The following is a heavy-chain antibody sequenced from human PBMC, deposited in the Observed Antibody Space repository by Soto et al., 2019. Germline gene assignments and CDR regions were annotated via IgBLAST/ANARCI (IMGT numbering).Heavy chain of an antibody. Sequence: QVPLVESGGGVVQPGRSLRLSCAASGFTFSSYAMHWVRQAPGKGLEWVAVISYDGSNKYYADSVKGRFTISRDNSKNTLSLQMNSLRAEDTAVYYCARAGGLLLDYWGQGTLVTVSS. D-gene: IGHD2-15*01. CDR1: GFTFSSYA. CDR3: ARAGGLLLDY. V-gene: IGHV3-30-3*01. J-gene: IGHJ4*02. CDR2: ISYDGSNK.